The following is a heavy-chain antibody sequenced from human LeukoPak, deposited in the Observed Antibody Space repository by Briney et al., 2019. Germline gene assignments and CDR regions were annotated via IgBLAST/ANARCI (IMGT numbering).Heavy chain of an antibody. J-gene: IGHJ4*02. D-gene: IGHD2-2*01. Sequence: PGGSLRLSCAVSGITLSNYGMSWVRQAPGKGLEWVAGIGGSGGVTNYADSVKGRFTISRDNSKNTLYLQMNSLRAEDTAVYYCAKGGCSSTSCFSEYWGQGTLVTVSS. CDR2: IGGSGGVT. V-gene: IGHV3-23*01. CDR1: GITLSNYG. CDR3: AKGGCSSTSCFSEY.